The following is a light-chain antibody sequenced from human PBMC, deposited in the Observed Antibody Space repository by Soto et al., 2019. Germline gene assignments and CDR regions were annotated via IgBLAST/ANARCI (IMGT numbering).Light chain of an antibody. CDR1: QSVSTY. J-gene: IGKJ4*01. V-gene: IGKV3-11*01. CDR2: DAS. CDR3: QQRSNWPPLT. Sequence: EIVLTQSPATLSLSPGERATLSCRASQSVSTYLAWYQQKPGQAPRLLIYDASNRATGIPARFSGSGSGTDFTLTISSLEPEDFAVYYCQQRSNWPPLTFGGWTKVGIK.